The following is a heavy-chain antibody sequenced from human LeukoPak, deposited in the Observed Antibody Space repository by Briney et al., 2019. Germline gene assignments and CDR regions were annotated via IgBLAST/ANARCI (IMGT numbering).Heavy chain of an antibody. Sequence: SQTLSLTCAISGDSVSGNSVVWDWIRLSPSRGLEWLGRTYYRSKWYTEYAVSVKSRITINPDTSQNQFSLQLNSVTPEDTAVYYCARDPVYSGSYYRQFDYWGQGTLVTVSS. V-gene: IGHV6-1*01. CDR2: TYYRSKWYT. D-gene: IGHD1-26*01. J-gene: IGHJ4*02. CDR1: GDSVSGNSVV. CDR3: ARDPVYSGSYYRQFDY.